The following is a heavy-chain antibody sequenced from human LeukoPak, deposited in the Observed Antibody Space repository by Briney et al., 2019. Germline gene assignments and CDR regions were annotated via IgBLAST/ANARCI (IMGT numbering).Heavy chain of an antibody. J-gene: IGHJ4*02. V-gene: IGHV4-59*12. CDR1: GGSISSYY. CDR3: ARGVVLGQDDAFDI. Sequence: SETLSLTCTVSGGSISSYYWSWIRQPPGKGLEWIGYIFYRGSIDYSPSLQSRVTISVDTSKNHLSLRLTSVTAADTAVYFCARGVVLGQDDAFDIWGQGTLVTVSS. D-gene: IGHD3-9*01. CDR2: IFYRGSI.